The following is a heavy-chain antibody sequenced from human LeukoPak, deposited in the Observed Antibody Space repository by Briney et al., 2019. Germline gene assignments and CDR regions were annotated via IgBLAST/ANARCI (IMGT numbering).Heavy chain of an antibody. Sequence: GGSLRLSCTASGFTFGDYAMSWVRQAPGKGLEWVGFIRSKAYGGTTEYAASVKGRFTISRDDSKSIAYLQMNSLKTEDTAVYYCPRVITIAWGQGTLVTVSS. V-gene: IGHV3-49*04. CDR1: GFTFGDYA. CDR3: PRVITIA. D-gene: IGHD3-3*01. CDR2: IRSKAYGGTT. J-gene: IGHJ5*02.